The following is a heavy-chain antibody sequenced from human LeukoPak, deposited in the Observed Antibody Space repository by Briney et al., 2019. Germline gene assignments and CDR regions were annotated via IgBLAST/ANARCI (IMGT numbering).Heavy chain of an antibody. CDR3: VPSNDYYYYFDY. D-gene: IGHD3-22*01. Sequence: ASVKVSCKASGYTFTGYYMHWVRQAPGQGLEWMGWINPNSGGTNYPLKFQGRVTMTRDTSISTAYMELSRLTSDDTAVYYCVPSNDYYYYFDYWGQGTLVTVSS. V-gene: IGHV1-2*02. CDR1: GYTFTGYY. CDR2: INPNSGGT. J-gene: IGHJ4*02.